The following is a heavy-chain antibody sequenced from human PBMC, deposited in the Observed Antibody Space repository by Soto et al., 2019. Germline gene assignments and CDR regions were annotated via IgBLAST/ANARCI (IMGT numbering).Heavy chain of an antibody. D-gene: IGHD3-22*01. Sequence: GGSLRLSCAASGFTFSSYAMSWVRQAPGKGLEWVSAISGSGGSTYYADSVKGRFTISRDNSKNTLYLQMNSLRAEDTAVYYCAASADYDSSGYLAIDPFDYWGQGTLVTVSS. J-gene: IGHJ4*02. CDR1: GFTFSSYA. CDR2: ISGSGGST. V-gene: IGHV3-23*01. CDR3: AASADYDSSGYLAIDPFDY.